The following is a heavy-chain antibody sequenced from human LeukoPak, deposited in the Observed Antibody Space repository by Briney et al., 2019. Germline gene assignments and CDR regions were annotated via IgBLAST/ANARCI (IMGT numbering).Heavy chain of an antibody. CDR2: ISSSSSYI. J-gene: IGHJ4*02. V-gene: IGHV3-21*01. CDR3: ARDGDSSGDFDY. Sequence: KSGGSLRLSCAASGFTFSTYTMNWVRQAPGKGLEWVSSISSSSSYIYSADSVKGRFTISRDNAKNSLFLQMSSLRAEDTAIYYCARDGDSSGDFDYWGQGTLVTVSS. D-gene: IGHD6-19*01. CDR1: GFTFSTYT.